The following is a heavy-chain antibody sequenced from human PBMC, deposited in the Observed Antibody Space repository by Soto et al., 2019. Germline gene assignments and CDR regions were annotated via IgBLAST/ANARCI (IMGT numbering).Heavy chain of an antibody. J-gene: IGHJ6*02. CDR1: GGSISSGGYY. CDR2: IYYSGST. Sequence: QVQLQESGPGLVKPSQTLSLTCTVSGGSISSGGYYWSWIRQHPGKGLEWIGYIYYSGSTYYNPSLKSRVTISVDTSKNQFSLKLSSVTAADTAVYYCAGERNYDSSGYSYYYGMDVWGQGTTVTVSS. CDR3: AGERNYDSSGYSYYYGMDV. D-gene: IGHD3-22*01. V-gene: IGHV4-31*03.